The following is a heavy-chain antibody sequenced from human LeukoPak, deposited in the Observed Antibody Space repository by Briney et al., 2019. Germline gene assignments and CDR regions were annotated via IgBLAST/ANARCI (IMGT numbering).Heavy chain of an antibody. D-gene: IGHD2/OR15-2a*01. V-gene: IGHV4-38-2*02. CDR3: ARGVEPAEYGY. CDR1: GYSISSGYY. J-gene: IGHJ4*02. CDR2: IYHSGST. Sequence: SETLSLTCTVSGYSISSGYYWGWIRQPPGKGLEWIGSIYHSGSTNYNPSLKSRVTISVDTSKNQFSLKLSSVTAADTAVYYCARGVEPAEYGYWGQGTLVTVSS.